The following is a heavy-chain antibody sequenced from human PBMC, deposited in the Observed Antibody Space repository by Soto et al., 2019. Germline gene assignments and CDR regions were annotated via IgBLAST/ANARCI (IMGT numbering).Heavy chain of an antibody. CDR1: GFIFTSAF. Sequence: EVPLVESGGGLVKPGGSLRLSCAASGFIFTSAFMSWVRQTPGKGLEWVARIKSKSAGGTIDYAAPVKGRFTISRDDYENTVSLQMNSLKAEDTALYYCTTGDYWGQGILVTVSS. V-gene: IGHV3-15*01. CDR2: IKSKSAGGTI. CDR3: TTGDY. J-gene: IGHJ4*02.